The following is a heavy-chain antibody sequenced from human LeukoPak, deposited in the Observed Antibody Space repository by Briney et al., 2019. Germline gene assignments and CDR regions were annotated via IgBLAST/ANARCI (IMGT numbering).Heavy chain of an antibody. CDR1: GYSFTSYG. Sequence: ASVKVSCKASGYSFTSYGVYWMRQAPGQGLEWMGWISAYNGNTTYAQNLQGRVTLTTDTSTATAFMDLRSLTSDDTAVYYCARGPRRVAVTGAGDYWGQGTLVTVSS. CDR2: ISAYNGNT. V-gene: IGHV1-18*01. J-gene: IGHJ4*02. D-gene: IGHD6-19*01. CDR3: ARGPRRVAVTGAGDY.